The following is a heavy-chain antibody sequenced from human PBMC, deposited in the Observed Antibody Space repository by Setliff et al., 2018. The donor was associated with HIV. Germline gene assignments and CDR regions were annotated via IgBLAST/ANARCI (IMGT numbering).Heavy chain of an antibody. CDR3: ARRPYDSSGGYYYYYMDV. J-gene: IGHJ6*03. CDR2: VYYTGST. CDR1: GGSISSTSYY. Sequence: SETLSLTCSVSGGSISSTSYYWGWIRQPPGKGLEWIGNVYYTGSTYYNPPLKSRVTISIDTSKNQFSLKLSSVTAADTAVYYCARRPYDSSGGYYYYYMDVWGKGTTVTVSS. V-gene: IGHV4-39*07. D-gene: IGHD3-22*01.